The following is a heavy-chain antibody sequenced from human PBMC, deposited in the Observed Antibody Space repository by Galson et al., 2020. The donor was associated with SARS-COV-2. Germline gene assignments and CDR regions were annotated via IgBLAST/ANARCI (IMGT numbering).Heavy chain of an antibody. D-gene: IGHD3-10*01. J-gene: IGHJ4*02. CDR1: GYTFTSYA. CDR3: ARDIYYGSGVFDY. CDR2: ISAYSGET. V-gene: IGHV1-18*01. Sequence: ASVKVSCKTSGYTFTSYALNWVRQAPGQGLEWIGWISAYSGETNSAQKFQGRVTMTTDTSTRTGYMELRSLKFDDTAVYYCARDIYYGSGVFDYWGQGSLVTI.